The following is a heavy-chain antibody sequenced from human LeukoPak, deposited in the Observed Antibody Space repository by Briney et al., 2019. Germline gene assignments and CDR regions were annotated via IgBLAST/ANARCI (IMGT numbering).Heavy chain of an antibody. D-gene: IGHD1-26*01. V-gene: IGHV1-8*01. CDR3: AANREGELGAMDV. CDR1: RYTLTSYD. CDR2: MNPNRGNT. J-gene: IGHJ6*02. Sequence: ASVKVSCKPCRYTLTSYDTNWVRDATGQRVGWRGWMNPNRGNTGYAQKFQGRVTITRNTSISTAYMELSSLRSEDTAVYYCAANREGELGAMDVWGQGTTVTVSS.